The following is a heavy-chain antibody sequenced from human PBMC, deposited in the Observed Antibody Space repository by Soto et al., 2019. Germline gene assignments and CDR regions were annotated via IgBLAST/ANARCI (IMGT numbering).Heavy chain of an antibody. CDR2: ISWNSGSI. D-gene: IGHD2-15*01. Sequence: GWSLRLSCAASGFTFDDYAMHWVRQAPGKGLEWVSGISWNSGSIGYADSVKGRFTISRDNAKNSLYLQMNSLRAEDTALYYCAKSWSMVGGAFDIWGQGTMVTVSS. CDR3: AKSWSMVGGAFDI. V-gene: IGHV3-9*01. J-gene: IGHJ3*02. CDR1: GFTFDDYA.